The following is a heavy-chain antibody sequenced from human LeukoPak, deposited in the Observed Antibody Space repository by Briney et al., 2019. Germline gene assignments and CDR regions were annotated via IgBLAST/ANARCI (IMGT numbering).Heavy chain of an antibody. CDR2: IRQDGSVK. CDR1: GFTLISSW. Sequence: GGSLRLSCTAPGFTLISSWMIWVRQAPGKGLEWVANIRQDGSVKNYVDSVKGRFTISRDNAKNSLYLQMNSLRAEDTAVYYCARDQPNWAVAGSWGQGTLVTVSS. D-gene: IGHD6-19*01. V-gene: IGHV3-7*05. J-gene: IGHJ4*02. CDR3: ARDQPNWAVAGS.